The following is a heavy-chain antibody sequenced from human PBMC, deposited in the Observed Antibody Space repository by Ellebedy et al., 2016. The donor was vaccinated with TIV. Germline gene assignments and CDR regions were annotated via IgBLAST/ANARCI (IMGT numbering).Heavy chain of an antibody. CDR2: IYSGGDT. D-gene: IGHD3-10*01. J-gene: IGHJ4*02. V-gene: IGHV3-53*01. CDR3: ARTSGNHMYYFDY. Sequence: GESLKISCAASGLTASSNFMSWVRQPPGKGLEWVSLIYSGGDTYYADSVRGRFTISRDNSKNTLYLQMNSLRADDTAVYYCARTSGNHMYYFDYWGQGALVTVSS. CDR1: GLTASSNF.